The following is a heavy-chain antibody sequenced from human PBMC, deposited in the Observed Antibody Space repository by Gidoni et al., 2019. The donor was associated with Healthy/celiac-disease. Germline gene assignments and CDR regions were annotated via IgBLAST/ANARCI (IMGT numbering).Heavy chain of an antibody. CDR3: AILLVVVAEGDGMDV. V-gene: IGHV4-39*01. CDR1: GGSISSSSYY. Sequence: QLQLQESGPGLVKPSETLSLTCTVSGGSISSSSYYWGWIRQPPGTGLEWIGIIYYSGSTYYNPSLKSRVTISVDTSKNQFSLKLSSVTAADTAVYYCAILLVVVAEGDGMDVWGQGTTVTVSS. D-gene: IGHD2-15*01. J-gene: IGHJ6*02. CDR2: IYYSGST.